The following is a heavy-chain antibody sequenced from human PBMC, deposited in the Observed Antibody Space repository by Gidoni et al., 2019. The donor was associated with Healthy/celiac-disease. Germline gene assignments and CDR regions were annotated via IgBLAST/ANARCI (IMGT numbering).Heavy chain of an antibody. D-gene: IGHD2-15*01. CDR2: IFSNDEK. CDR1: GFSLSNARMG. V-gene: IGHV2-26*01. Sequence: QVTLKESGPVLVKPTETLTLTCTVSGFSLSNARMGVSWIRQPPGKALEWLAHIFSNDEKSYSTSLKSRLTISKDTSKSQVVLTMTNMDPVDTATYYCAREGLGYCSGGSCYAEKNWFDPWGQGTLVTVSS. J-gene: IGHJ5*02. CDR3: AREGLGYCSGGSCYAEKNWFDP.